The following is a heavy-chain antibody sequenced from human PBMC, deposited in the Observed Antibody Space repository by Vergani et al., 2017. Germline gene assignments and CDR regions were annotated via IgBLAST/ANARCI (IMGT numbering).Heavy chain of an antibody. CDR3: ARDRLMMGEPDAFDI. D-gene: IGHD1-26*01. CDR2: IYYSGST. V-gene: IGHV4-59*01. Sequence: QVQLQESGPGLVKPSETLSLTCTVSGGSISSYYWSWIRQPPGKGLEWIGYIYYSGSTNYNPSLKSRVTISVDTSKNQFSLKLSSVTAADTAVYYCARDRLMMGEPDAFDIWGQGTMVTVSS. CDR1: GGSISSYY. J-gene: IGHJ3*02.